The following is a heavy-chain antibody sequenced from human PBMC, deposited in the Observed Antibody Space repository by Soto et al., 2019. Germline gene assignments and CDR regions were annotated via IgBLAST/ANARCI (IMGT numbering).Heavy chain of an antibody. CDR2: IYHNGRT. Sequence: PSETLSLTCAVSGYSISSGYYWGWVRQPPGQGPEWIGTIYHNGRTYYNPSLNSRVTISVDTSKNQFSLKLSSVTAADTAVYYCARKQWLAPGRENWFDPWGQGTLVTVSS. D-gene: IGHD6-19*01. CDR3: ARKQWLAPGRENWFDP. CDR1: GYSISSGYY. V-gene: IGHV4-38-2*01. J-gene: IGHJ5*02.